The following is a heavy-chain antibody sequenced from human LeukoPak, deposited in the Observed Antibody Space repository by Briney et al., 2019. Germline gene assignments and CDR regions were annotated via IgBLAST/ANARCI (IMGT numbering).Heavy chain of an antibody. CDR1: GFTFSSYA. CDR2: ISGSGGST. Sequence: TGGSLRLSCAASGFTFSSYAMSWVRQAPGKGLEWVSAISGSGGSTHYADSVKGRFTISRDNSKNTLYLQMNSLRAEDTAVYYCAKTIAVADPNFDYWGQGTLVTVSS. V-gene: IGHV3-23*01. J-gene: IGHJ4*02. D-gene: IGHD6-19*01. CDR3: AKTIAVADPNFDY.